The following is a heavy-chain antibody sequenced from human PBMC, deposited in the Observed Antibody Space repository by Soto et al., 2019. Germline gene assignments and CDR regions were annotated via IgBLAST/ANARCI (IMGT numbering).Heavy chain of an antibody. CDR2: ISSSGSTI. CDR1: GFTFSSYE. D-gene: IGHD3-10*01. J-gene: IGHJ6*02. CDR3: ARDRGNYYYGMDV. Sequence: PVGSLRLSCAASGFTFSSYEMNWVRQAPGKGLEWVSYISSSGSTIYYADSVKGRFTISRDNAKNSLYLQMNSLRAEDTAVYYCARDRGNYYYGMDVWGQGTTVTVSS. V-gene: IGHV3-48*03.